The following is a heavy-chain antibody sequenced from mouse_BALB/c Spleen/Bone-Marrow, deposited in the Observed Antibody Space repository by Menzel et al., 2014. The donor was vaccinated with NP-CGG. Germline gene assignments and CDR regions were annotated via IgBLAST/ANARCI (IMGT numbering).Heavy chain of an antibody. CDR1: GYTFTSYN. CDR3: AREGRSHFDH. CDR2: IYPGNGDT. J-gene: IGHJ2*01. V-gene: IGHV1-12*01. Sequence: LQQSGAELVKPGASVKMSCKASGYTFTSYNLHWIKQTPGQGLEWIGAIYPGNGDTSYNQRFKGKATLTTDKSSNTAYMQLSSLTSEDSAVYYCAREGRSHFDHWGQGSTLTVSS.